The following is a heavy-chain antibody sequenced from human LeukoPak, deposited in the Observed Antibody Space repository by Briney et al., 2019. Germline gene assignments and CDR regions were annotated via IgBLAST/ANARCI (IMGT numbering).Heavy chain of an antibody. Sequence: SETLSLTCTVSGGSISSYYWSWIRQPPGKGLEWIGYIYYSGSTNYNPSLKSRVTISVDTSKNQFSLKLSSVTAADTAVYYCAGTLITIFGVVDSPWGQGTLVTVSS. J-gene: IGHJ5*02. CDR2: IYYSGST. CDR3: AGTLITIFGVVDSP. V-gene: IGHV4-59*01. CDR1: GGSISSYY. D-gene: IGHD3-3*01.